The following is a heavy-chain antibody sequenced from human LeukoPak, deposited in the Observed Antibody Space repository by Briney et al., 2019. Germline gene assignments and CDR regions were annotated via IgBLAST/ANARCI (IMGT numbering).Heavy chain of an antibody. Sequence: GGSLRLSCAASGFTFSSYSMNWVRQAPGKGLEWVSSISSSSSYIYYADSVKGRSTISRDNAKNSLYLQMNSLRAEDTAVYYCAAGIAVAGGFDYWGQGTLVTVSS. CDR1: GFTFSSYS. D-gene: IGHD6-19*01. J-gene: IGHJ4*02. V-gene: IGHV3-21*01. CDR2: ISSSSSYI. CDR3: AAGIAVAGGFDY.